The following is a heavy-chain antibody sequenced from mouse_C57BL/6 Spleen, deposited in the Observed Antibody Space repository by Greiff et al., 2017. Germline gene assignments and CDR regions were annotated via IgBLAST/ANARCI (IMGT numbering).Heavy chain of an antibody. V-gene: IGHV5-6*01. CDR3: ARHALYYYGSSHWYFDD. CDR1: GFTFTSYG. CDR2: ISSGGSYT. Sequence: EVQLEESGGDLVKPGGSLKLSCAASGFTFTSYGMSWVRQTPDNGLEWVATISSGGSYTYYPDSVKGRFTISKDKAKNTLYLHMSSLKSEDKAMYYCARHALYYYGSSHWYFDDWGTGTTVTVSS. J-gene: IGHJ1*03. D-gene: IGHD1-1*01.